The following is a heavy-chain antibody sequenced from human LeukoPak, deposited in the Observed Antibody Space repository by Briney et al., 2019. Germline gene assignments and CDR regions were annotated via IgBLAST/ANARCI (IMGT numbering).Heavy chain of an antibody. CDR2: IDPRDSDT. CDR3: ARRQYQLNKPPFDY. Sequence: GESLKISCKGSGYSFTSYWIGWVRQMPGNGLEWMGIIDPRDSDTKYCPSFRGQVTISAAKSINTAYLQWSSLQASDTAIYYCARRQYQLNKPPFDYWGQGTQVTVSS. V-gene: IGHV5-51*01. D-gene: IGHD2-2*01. CDR1: GYSFTSYW. J-gene: IGHJ4*02.